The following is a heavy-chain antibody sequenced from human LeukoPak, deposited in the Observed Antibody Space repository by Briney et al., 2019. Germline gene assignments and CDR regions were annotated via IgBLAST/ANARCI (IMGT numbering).Heavy chain of an antibody. V-gene: IGHV1-46*01. D-gene: IGHD6-19*01. CDR3: AREEGGSGSFDS. Sequence: ASVKVSCKASGYTFTSYYMHWVRQAPGQGLEWMGVIHPSGGSTSYAQQFQGRVTMTRDTSTSTVYMELSSLRSEDTAIYSCAREEGGSGSFDSWGQGTLVTVSS. CDR2: IHPSGGST. J-gene: IGHJ4*02. CDR1: GYTFTSYY.